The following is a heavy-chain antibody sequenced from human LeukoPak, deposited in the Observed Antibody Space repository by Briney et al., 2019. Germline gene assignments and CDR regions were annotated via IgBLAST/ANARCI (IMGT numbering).Heavy chain of an antibody. Sequence: GRSLILSCTASGIAFSSYGMHWVRQAPGKGLEWVAVIWFDGSNSYYAGSVEGQFTISRDNYKNTLYLQMNSLRPEDTAIYYCARGYCSGDSCPKFFFYYNMDVWGQGTTVTVSS. CDR2: IWFDGSNS. CDR1: GIAFSSYG. J-gene: IGHJ6*02. CDR3: ARGYCSGDSCPKFFFYYNMDV. D-gene: IGHD2-15*01. V-gene: IGHV3-33*01.